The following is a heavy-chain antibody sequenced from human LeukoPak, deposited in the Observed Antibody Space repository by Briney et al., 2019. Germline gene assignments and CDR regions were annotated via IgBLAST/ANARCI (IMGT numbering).Heavy chain of an antibody. V-gene: IGHV4-59*08. Sequence: SETLSLTCTVSGGSISSYYWSWIRQPPGKGLEWIGNIYYTGYTNYNPSLKSRVTISLDTSKKQFSLKLTSVTAADTAVYHCARQGISGTHYASFDPWGQGTPVTVSS. CDR2: IYYTGYT. CDR1: GGSISSYY. CDR3: ARQGISGTHYASFDP. J-gene: IGHJ5*02. D-gene: IGHD3-10*01.